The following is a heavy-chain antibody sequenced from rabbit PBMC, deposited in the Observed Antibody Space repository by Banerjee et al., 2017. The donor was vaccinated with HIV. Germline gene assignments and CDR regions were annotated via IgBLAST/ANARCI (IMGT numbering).Heavy chain of an antibody. J-gene: IGHJ4*01. CDR3: ARDPHADSAGVSYDL. V-gene: IGHV1S45*01. Sequence: QEQLEESGGGLVKPEGSLTLTCTASGFSFSSSYWICWVRQAPGKGLELIACIYAGSSGSTYYASWAKGRFTISKTSSTTVTLQMTSLTAADTATYFCARDPHADSAGVSYDLWGQGTLVTVS. D-gene: IGHD8-1*01. CDR1: GFSFSSSYW. CDR2: IYAGSSGST.